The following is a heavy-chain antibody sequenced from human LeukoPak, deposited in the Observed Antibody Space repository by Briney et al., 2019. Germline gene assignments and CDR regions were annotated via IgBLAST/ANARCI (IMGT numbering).Heavy chain of an antibody. Sequence: ASVKVSCTASGYTFTGYYMHWVRQAPGQGLEWMGWINPNSGGTNYAQKFQGRVTMTRDTSISTAYMELSRLRSDDTAVYYCARGPRFTAMGRGEFFDYWGQGTLVTVSS. V-gene: IGHV1-2*02. CDR3: ARGPRFTAMGRGEFFDY. CDR1: GYTFTGYY. J-gene: IGHJ4*02. D-gene: IGHD5-18*01. CDR2: INPNSGGT.